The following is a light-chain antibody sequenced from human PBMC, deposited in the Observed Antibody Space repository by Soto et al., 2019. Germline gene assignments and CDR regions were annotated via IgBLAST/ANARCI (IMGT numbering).Light chain of an antibody. CDR2: KAS. Sequence: DIQMTQSPSTLSASVGDRVTITCRASQSISTWLAWYQQKPGQAPKLLIYKASTLQTGVPSRFSGSGSGADFTLTISSLQPEDFGTYYCQQYTSYYTFRQGTKLEIK. J-gene: IGKJ2*01. V-gene: IGKV1-5*03. CDR3: QQYTSYYT. CDR1: QSISTW.